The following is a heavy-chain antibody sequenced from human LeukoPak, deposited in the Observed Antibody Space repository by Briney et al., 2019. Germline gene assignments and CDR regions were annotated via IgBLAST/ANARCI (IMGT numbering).Heavy chain of an antibody. J-gene: IGHJ2*01. V-gene: IGHV3-23*01. CDR1: GFPFSSHG. CDR2: ISSGSDYT. D-gene: IGHD3/OR15-3a*01. CDR3: AKIGVIGHWYYDL. Sequence: GGSLRLSCAASGFPFSSHGMRWVRQARGKGPEWVSNISSGSDYTFYADSVRGRFTIFRDNSKNSMYLQMNSLRVGDTAVYYCAKIGVIGHWYYDLWGRGTLVTVSS.